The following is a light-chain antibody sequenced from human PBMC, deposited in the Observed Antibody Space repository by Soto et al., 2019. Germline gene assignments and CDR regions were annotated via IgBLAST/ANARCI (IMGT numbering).Light chain of an antibody. V-gene: IGKV1-5*03. CDR3: QQAHSLPRT. J-gene: IGKJ1*01. CDR1: QSIYTW. Sequence: DIQMTQSPSTLSASLGDRVTITCRASQSIYTWLAWYQHKPGKAPKLLISEASLSESGVPSRFSGSGSGTQFTLTISSLQPDDFATYYCQQAHSLPRTFGQGTTVDIK. CDR2: EAS.